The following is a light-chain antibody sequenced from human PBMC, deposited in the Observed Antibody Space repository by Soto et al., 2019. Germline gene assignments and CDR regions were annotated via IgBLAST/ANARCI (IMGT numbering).Light chain of an antibody. CDR2: ANK. Sequence: QSVLTQPPSVSGAPGQRVTISCTGSSSNIGAGYDVHWYQQVPGTAPKLLIYANKNRPAGVPDRFSASKSGTSASLAITGLQAEDEADYYCQSYDPRQSGYVFGTGTKVNVL. CDR1: SSNIGAGYD. J-gene: IGLJ1*01. V-gene: IGLV1-40*01. CDR3: QSYDPRQSGYV.